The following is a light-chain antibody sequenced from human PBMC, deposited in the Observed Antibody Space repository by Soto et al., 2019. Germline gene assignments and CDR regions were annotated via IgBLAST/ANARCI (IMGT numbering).Light chain of an antibody. V-gene: IGKV2-30*01. CDR3: MQGTHWPPWT. CDR2: RVS. J-gene: IGKJ1*01. Sequence: DVVMTQSPLSLPVTLGQPASISCRSSQSLLYSDGNTYLNWFQQRPGQSPRRLIYRVSNRDSGVPDRFGGSGSGTDFTLKISRVEAEDVGIYYCMQGTHWPPWTFGQGTKVEIK. CDR1: QSLLYSDGNTY.